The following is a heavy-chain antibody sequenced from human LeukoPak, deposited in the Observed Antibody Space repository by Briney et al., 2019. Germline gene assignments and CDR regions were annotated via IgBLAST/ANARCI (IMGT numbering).Heavy chain of an antibody. CDR2: IYYSGST. V-gene: IGHV4-30-4*01. D-gene: IGHD3-9*01. CDR1: GGSISSGDYY. Sequence: SQTLSLTCTVSGGSISSGDYYWSWIRQPPGKGLEWIGYIYYSGSTYYNPSLKSRVTISVDTSKSQFSLKLSSVTAADTAVYYCARALKPYYDILTGYYLSPTLFDYWGQGTLVTVSS. J-gene: IGHJ4*02. CDR3: ARALKPYYDILTGYYLSPTLFDY.